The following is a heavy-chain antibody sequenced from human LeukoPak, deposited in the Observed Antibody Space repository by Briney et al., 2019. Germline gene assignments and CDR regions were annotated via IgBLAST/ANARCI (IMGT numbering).Heavy chain of an antibody. CDR3: ARHGDFGDTDAFDI. CDR1: GFSFSNAW. Sequence: GSLRLSCAASGFSFSNAWMSWVRQAPGKGLEWVGYIFYSGSTNYSPSLKSRVTILLDTSKNQFSLKLSSVTAADTAVYYCARHGDFGDTDAFDIWGQGTMVTVSS. D-gene: IGHD3-16*01. CDR2: IFYSGST. V-gene: IGHV4-59*08. J-gene: IGHJ3*02.